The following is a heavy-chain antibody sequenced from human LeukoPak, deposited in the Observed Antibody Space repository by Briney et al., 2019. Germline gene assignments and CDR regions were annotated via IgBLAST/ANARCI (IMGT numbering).Heavy chain of an antibody. J-gene: IGHJ4*02. D-gene: IGHD3-10*01. Sequence: GGSLRLSCVASGFTFSSYGMHWVRQAPGKGLERVAFIRYDGSNKYYADSVKGRFTISRDNSKNTLYLQMNSLRAEDTAVYYCAKDTDLETYYYGSGSHGYIDYWGQGTLVTVSS. V-gene: IGHV3-30*02. CDR2: IRYDGSNK. CDR1: GFTFSSYG. CDR3: AKDTDLETYYYGSGSHGYIDY.